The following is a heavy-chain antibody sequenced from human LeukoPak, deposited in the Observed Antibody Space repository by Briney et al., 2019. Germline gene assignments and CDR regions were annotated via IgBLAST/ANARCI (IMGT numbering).Heavy chain of an antibody. CDR2: IYYSGST. J-gene: IGHJ6*04. CDR1: VGSISRCGYS. Sequence: TSETLSLTCTVSVGSISRCGYSWSWIRQHPGKGLEWIGYIYYSGSTYYNPSLKSRVTISVDTSKNQFSLKLSSVTAADTAVYYCARVHPSYYYYGMDVWGKGTTVTVSS. V-gene: IGHV4-31*03. CDR3: ARVHPSYYYYGMDV.